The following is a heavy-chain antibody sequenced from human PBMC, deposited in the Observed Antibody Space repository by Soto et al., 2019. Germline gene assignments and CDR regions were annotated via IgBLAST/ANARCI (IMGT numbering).Heavy chain of an antibody. J-gene: IGHJ6*03. V-gene: IGHV1-69*08. CDR1: GGTFSSYT. Sequence: QVQLVQSGAEVKKPGSSVKVSCKASGGTFSSYTISWVRQAPGQGLEWMGRIIPILGIANYAQKFQGRGTITAATSTSTAYMELSSLKSEDTAVYYCARDLSSGYSYYYYYMAVCGKGTTVTVS. CDR2: IIPILGIA. CDR3: ARDLSSGYSYYYYYMAV. D-gene: IGHD5-12*01.